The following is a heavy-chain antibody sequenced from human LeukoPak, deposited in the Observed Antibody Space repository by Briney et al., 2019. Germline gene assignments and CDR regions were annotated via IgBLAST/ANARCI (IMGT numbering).Heavy chain of an antibody. V-gene: IGHV3-23*01. CDR3: AKVPVRVSEGATYNWFDP. D-gene: IGHD1-26*01. J-gene: IGHJ5*02. Sequence: PGGSLRLSCAASGFTVSSNYMSWVRQAPGKGLEWVSAISGSGGSTYYADSVKGRFTISRDNSKNTLYLQMNSLRAEDTAVYYCAKVPVRVSEGATYNWFDPWGQGTLVTVSS. CDR1: GFTVSSNY. CDR2: ISGSGGST.